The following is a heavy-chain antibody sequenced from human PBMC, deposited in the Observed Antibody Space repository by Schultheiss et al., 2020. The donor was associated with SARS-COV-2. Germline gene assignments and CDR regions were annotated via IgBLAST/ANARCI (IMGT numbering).Heavy chain of an antibody. CDR2: IYHSGST. CDR3: ARVQGIQLWEDYGMDV. J-gene: IGHJ6*02. CDR1: GFKFSNYE. V-gene: IGHV4-34*01. Sequence: GSLRLSCAASGFKFSNYEMNWVRQAPGKGLEWIGEIYHSGSTNYNPSLKSRVTISVDTSKNQFSLKLSSVTAEDTAVYYCARVQGIQLWEDYGMDVWGQGTTVTVSS. D-gene: IGHD5-18*01.